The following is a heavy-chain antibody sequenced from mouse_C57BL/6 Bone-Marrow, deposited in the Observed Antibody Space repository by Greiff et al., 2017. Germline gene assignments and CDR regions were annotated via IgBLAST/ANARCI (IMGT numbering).Heavy chain of an antibody. CDR1: GFSLTSYG. V-gene: IGHV2-2*01. Sequence: QVQLQQSGPGLVQPSQSLSITCTVSGFSLTSYGVHWVRQSPGKGLEWLGVIWSGGSTDYNAAFISRLSISKDNSKSQVFFKMNSLQADDTAIYYWSSQAYYYGSRGGAMDYWGQGTSVTVSS. CDR2: IWSGGST. J-gene: IGHJ4*01. CDR3: SSQAYYYGSRGGAMDY. D-gene: IGHD1-1*01.